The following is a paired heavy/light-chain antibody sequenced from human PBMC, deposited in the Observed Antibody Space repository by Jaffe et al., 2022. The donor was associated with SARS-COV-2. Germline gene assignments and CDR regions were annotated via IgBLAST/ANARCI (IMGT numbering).Heavy chain of an antibody. CDR2: ISWNSGSI. D-gene: IGHD2-15*01. CDR3: AKGSGYCSGGSCYSGSPFGGGMDV. Sequence: EVQLVESGGGLVQPGRSLRLSCAASGFTFDDYAMHWVRQAPGKGLEWVSGISWNSGSIGYADSVKGRFTISRDNAKNSLYLQMNSLRAEDTALYYCAKGSGYCSGGSCYSGSPFGGGMDVWGQGTTVTVSS. J-gene: IGHJ6*02. V-gene: IGHV3-9*01. CDR1: GFTFDDYA.
Light chain of an antibody. CDR2: EVS. CDR1: SSDVGGYNY. V-gene: IGLV2-8*01. Sequence: QSALTQPPSASGSPGQSVTISCTGTSSDVGGYNYVSWYQQHPGKAPKLMIYEVSKRPSGVPDRFSGSKSGNTASLTVSGLQAEDEADYYCSSYAGSNNLVFGTGTKVTVL. J-gene: IGLJ1*01. CDR3: SSYAGSNNLV.